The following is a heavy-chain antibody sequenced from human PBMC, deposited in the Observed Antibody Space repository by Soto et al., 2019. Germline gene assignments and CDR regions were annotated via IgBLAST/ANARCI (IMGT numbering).Heavy chain of an antibody. CDR2: IYSGGST. CDR1: GFTVSSNY. Sequence: EVQLVESGGGLVQPGGSLRLSCAASGFTVSSNYMSWVRQAPGKGLEWVSVIYSGGSTYYADSVKGRFTISRDNSKNTRYRQMSGLRAEDTAVYYCARDRRDGYNSGWFDRWGQGTLVTVSS. J-gene: IGHJ5*02. D-gene: IGHD5-12*01. CDR3: ARDRRDGYNSGWFDR. V-gene: IGHV3-66*01.